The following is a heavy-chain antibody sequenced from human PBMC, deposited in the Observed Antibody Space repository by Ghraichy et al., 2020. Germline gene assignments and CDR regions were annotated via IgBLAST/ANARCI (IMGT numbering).Heavy chain of an antibody. V-gene: IGHV4-34*01. Sequence: TLSLTCAVYGGSFSGYYWSWIRQPPGKGLEWIGEINHSGSTNYNPSLKSRVTISVDTSKNQFSLKLSSVTAADTAVYYCARGSFGVVQYYYYYYMDVWGKGTTVTVSS. D-gene: IGHD3-3*01. CDR3: ARGSFGVVQYYYYYYMDV. CDR2: INHSGST. CDR1: GGSFSGYY. J-gene: IGHJ6*03.